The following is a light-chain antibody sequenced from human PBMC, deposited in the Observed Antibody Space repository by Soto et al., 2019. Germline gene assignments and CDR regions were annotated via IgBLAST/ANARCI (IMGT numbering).Light chain of an antibody. J-gene: IGLJ2*01. CDR3: QSYDSSLSGYVV. V-gene: IGLV1-40*01. CDR1: SSNIGAGYD. CDR2: GNS. Sequence: QSVLTQPPSVSGAPGQRVTISCTGSSSNIGAGYDVHWYQPLPGTAPKLLISGNSNRPSGVPDRFSGSKSGTSASLAITGLKAEDEADYYCQSYDSSLSGYVVFGGGTKLTVL.